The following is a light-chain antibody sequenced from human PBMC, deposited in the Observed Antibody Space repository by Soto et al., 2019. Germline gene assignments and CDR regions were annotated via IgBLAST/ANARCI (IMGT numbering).Light chain of an antibody. CDR2: TDN. CDR3: AAWDDILSGAV. J-gene: IGLJ3*02. CDR1: TSNIGSNT. V-gene: IGLV1-44*01. Sequence: QAVVTQPPSASGTPGQWVTISCSGRTSNIGSNTVNWYQQVPGTAPKLLIYTDNQRPSGVPDRFSGSRSGTSASLAISGLQSEDEADYYCAAWDDILSGAVFGGGTKLTVL.